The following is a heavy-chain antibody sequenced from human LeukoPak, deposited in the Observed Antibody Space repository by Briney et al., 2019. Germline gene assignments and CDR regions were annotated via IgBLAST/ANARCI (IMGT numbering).Heavy chain of an antibody. D-gene: IGHD1-26*01. V-gene: IGHV4-59*01. CDR2: IYDTGST. Sequence: SETLSLTCSVYGGSISPYYWSWIRQPPGKGLEWIGNIYDTGSTNYNPSLKSRVTMSVDTSKIQFSLRLSSVTAADTAVYYCAREDSTGGTYAFDYWGQGTLVTVPS. CDR3: AREDSTGGTYAFDY. J-gene: IGHJ4*02. CDR1: GGSISPYY.